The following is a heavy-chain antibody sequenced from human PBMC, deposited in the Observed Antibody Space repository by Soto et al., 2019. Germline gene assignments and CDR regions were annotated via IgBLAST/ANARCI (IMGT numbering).Heavy chain of an antibody. D-gene: IGHD2-15*01. J-gene: IGHJ5*02. V-gene: IGHV3-11*06. Sequence: QVQPVESGGGLVPPGGSLRLSCAGSGFTFGDSYMSWIRQAPGKGLEWLSYISPGSRYPAYADSVKGRFTISRDNARRSLFLQMTSLTAEDTAMYYCVRGGGGGLFDPWGQGTMVTVSS. CDR3: VRGGGGGLFDP. CDR1: GFTFGDSY. CDR2: ISPGSRYP.